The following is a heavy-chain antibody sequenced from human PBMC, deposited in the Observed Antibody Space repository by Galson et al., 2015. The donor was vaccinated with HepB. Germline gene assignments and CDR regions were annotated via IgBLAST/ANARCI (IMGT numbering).Heavy chain of an antibody. V-gene: IGHV2-5*02. CDR1: GFSLSTSGVG. CDR3: AHRQLGHWGGYFDY. J-gene: IGHJ4*02. D-gene: IGHD7-27*01. Sequence: ALVKPTQTLTLTYTFSGFSLSTSGVGVGWIRQPPGRALEWLALIYWDDDKRYSPSLESRLTITKDTSKNQVVLTMTNMDPVDTATYYCAHRQLGHWGGYFDYWGQGTLVTVSS. CDR2: IYWDDDK.